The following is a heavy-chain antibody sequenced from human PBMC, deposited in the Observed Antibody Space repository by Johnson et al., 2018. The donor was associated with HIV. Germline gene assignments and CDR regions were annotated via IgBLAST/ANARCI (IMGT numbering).Heavy chain of an antibody. CDR2: INSDGSST. Sequence: EVQLVESGGGVVRPGGSLRLSCAASGFTFDDYGMSWVRQPPGKGLVWVSRINSDGSSTSYADSVKGRFTISRDNSKNTLFLQMNSLRAEDTAVYYCAKHSSSWYDDAFDIWGQGTMVTVSS. J-gene: IGHJ3*02. V-gene: IGHV3-20*04. D-gene: IGHD6-13*01. CDR3: AKHSSSWYDDAFDI. CDR1: GFTFDDYG.